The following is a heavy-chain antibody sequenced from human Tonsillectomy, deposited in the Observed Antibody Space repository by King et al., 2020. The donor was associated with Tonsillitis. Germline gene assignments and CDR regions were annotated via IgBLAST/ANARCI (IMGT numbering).Heavy chain of an antibody. CDR3: ARDGIDY. CDR1: GFTFPAYW. J-gene: IGHJ4*02. V-gene: IGHV3-7*01. D-gene: IGHD1-26*01. CDR2: IKPDGSDK. Sequence: VQLVESGGGLFQPGGSRRLSCEASGFTFPAYWLSWVRQAPGKGLEGVANIKPDGSDKYFVDSVKGRFTISKDDARNSVYLQMNSLRAEDTAIYYCARDGIDYWGQGTLVTVSS.